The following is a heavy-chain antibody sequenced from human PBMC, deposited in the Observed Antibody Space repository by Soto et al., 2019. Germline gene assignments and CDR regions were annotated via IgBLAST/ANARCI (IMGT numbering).Heavy chain of an antibody. Sequence: QVQLQQSGPGLVKPSETLSLTCTVSSGPSSSHNWGWIRQSPGRGLEWIGYVYNTGGTSYNPSLNRRLTISADTSANHISLTLSFVTAADTAIYYCVRQGIGNLHGLVDVWGQGTTVSVSS. CDR1: SGPSSSHN. D-gene: IGHD1-1*01. CDR3: VRQGIGNLHGLVDV. CDR2: VYNTGGT. J-gene: IGHJ6*02. V-gene: IGHV4-59*08.